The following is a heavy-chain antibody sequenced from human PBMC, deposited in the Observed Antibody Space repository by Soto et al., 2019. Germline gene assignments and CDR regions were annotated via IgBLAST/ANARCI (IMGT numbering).Heavy chain of an antibody. V-gene: IGHV3-23*01. CDR2: ISGSGGTT. Sequence: EVQLSESGGGLVQPGGSLRLSCAASGFTFNIYAMTWVRQXPXXXXXXVSGISGSGGTTYDADSVRGRFTISRDNSKNTLYXQMNXLRAEXTXVXYXXXXXXXXXXXXXXDVWGQGTTVTVSS. CDR1: GFTFNIYA. J-gene: IGHJ6*02. CDR3: XXXXXXXXXXXXXDV.